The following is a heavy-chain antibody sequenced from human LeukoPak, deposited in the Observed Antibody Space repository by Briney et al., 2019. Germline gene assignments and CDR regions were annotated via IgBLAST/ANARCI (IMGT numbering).Heavy chain of an antibody. D-gene: IGHD6-19*01. V-gene: IGHV5-51*01. CDR1: GYSFTSYW. J-gene: IGHJ4*02. CDR3: ARLIAVAGLHFDY. Sequence: GESLKISCKASGYSFTSYWIAWVRQMPGKGLEWMGIIYPGDSDTRYSPSCQGQVTISADKSISTAYLQWSSLKASDTAMYYCARLIAVAGLHFDYWGQGTLVTVSS. CDR2: IYPGDSDT.